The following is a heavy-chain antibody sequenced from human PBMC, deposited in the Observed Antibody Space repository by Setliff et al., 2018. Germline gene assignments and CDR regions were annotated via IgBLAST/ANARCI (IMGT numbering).Heavy chain of an antibody. CDR2: INPNTGGT. V-gene: IGHV1-2*02. CDR1: GYTFTGYY. D-gene: IGHD3-22*01. Sequence: ASVKVSCKASGYTFTGYYMHWVRQAPGQGLEWMGWINPNTGGTNYAQKFQGRVTMTRDTSISTAYMELSRLRSDDTAVYYCARDLDYQYYYDSSGRDAFDIWGQGTMVTVSS. J-gene: IGHJ3*02. CDR3: ARDLDYQYYYDSSGRDAFDI.